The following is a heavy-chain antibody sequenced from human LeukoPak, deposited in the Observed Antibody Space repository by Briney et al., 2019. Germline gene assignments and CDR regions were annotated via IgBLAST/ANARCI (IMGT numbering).Heavy chain of an antibody. V-gene: IGHV3-30*02. Sequence: GGSLRLSCAASGFTFRSFGVHWVRQAPGKGLEWVAFIRYDGSDKYYADSVKGRFTISRDNSKNTLYLQMNSLRAEDTAVYYCAKTYYYDSSGYYPDYWGQGTLVTVSS. CDR3: AKTYYYDSSGYYPDY. CDR2: IRYDGSDK. J-gene: IGHJ4*02. CDR1: GFTFRSFG. D-gene: IGHD3-22*01.